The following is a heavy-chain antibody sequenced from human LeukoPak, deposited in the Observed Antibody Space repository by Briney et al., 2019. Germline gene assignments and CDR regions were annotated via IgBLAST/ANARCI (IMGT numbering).Heavy chain of an antibody. V-gene: IGHV1-69*13. CDR1: GGTFSSYA. J-gene: IGHJ4*02. D-gene: IGHD3-22*01. CDR2: IIPIFGTA. Sequence: SVNVSCKASGGTFSSYAISWVRQAPGQGLEWMGGIIPIFGTANYAQKFQGRVTITADEPTSTAYMELSSLRSEDTAVYYCARGYYDSSGYYPNYYYFDYWGQGTLVTVSS. CDR3: ARGYYDSSGYYPNYYYFDY.